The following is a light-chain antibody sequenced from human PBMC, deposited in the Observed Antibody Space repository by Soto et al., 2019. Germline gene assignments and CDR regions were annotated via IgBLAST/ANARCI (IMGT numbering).Light chain of an antibody. Sequence: EIVLTQSPATLSLSPGERATLSCRASQIVNSYLAWYQQKPGQAPRLLIYDASNRATGIPARFSGSGSGTDFTLTISSLEPEDSAVYYCQQRSNWPPLTFGGGTKVEIK. CDR2: DAS. CDR1: QIVNSY. J-gene: IGKJ4*01. V-gene: IGKV3-11*01. CDR3: QQRSNWPPLT.